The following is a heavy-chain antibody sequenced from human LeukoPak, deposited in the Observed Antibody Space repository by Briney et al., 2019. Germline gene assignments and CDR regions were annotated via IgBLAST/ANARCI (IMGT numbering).Heavy chain of an antibody. J-gene: IGHJ4*02. Sequence: SVKVPCKASGGTFSSYAISWVRQAPGQGLEWMGGIIPIFGTANYAQKFQGRVTITADESTSTAYMELSSLRSEDTAVYYCARAQTEYSGYDSPPYFDYWGQGTLVTVSS. V-gene: IGHV1-69*13. D-gene: IGHD5-12*01. CDR2: IIPIFGTA. CDR1: GGTFSSYA. CDR3: ARAQTEYSGYDSPPYFDY.